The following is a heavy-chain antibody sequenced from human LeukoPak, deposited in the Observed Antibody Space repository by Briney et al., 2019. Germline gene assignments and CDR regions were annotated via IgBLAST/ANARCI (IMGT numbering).Heavy chain of an antibody. V-gene: IGHV3-30*02. CDR1: GFTFTNYG. J-gene: IGHJ4*02. D-gene: IGHD3-22*01. CDR3: AKGIYDSSGYYYDY. Sequence: PGGSLRLSCVASGFTFTNYGMHWVRQAPGKGLDWVAFVRYDGGNKYYADSVKGRFTISRDNSKNTLYLQMNSLRAEDTTVYYCAKGIYDSSGYYYDYWGQGTLVTVSS. CDR2: VRYDGGNK.